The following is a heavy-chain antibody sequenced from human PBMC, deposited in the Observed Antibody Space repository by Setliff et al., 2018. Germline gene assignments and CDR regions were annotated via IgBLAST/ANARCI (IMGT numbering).Heavy chain of an antibody. V-gene: IGHV3-30*04. Sequence: GGSLRLSCAASGFTFSSYAMHWVRQAPGKGLEWVAVISYDGSNKYYADSVKGRFTISRDNSKNTLYLQMNSLRAEDTAVYYCAKEAANYYYYMDVWGKGTTVTVSS. CDR3: AKEAANYYYYMDV. J-gene: IGHJ6*03. D-gene: IGHD2-15*01. CDR2: ISYDGSNK. CDR1: GFTFSSYA.